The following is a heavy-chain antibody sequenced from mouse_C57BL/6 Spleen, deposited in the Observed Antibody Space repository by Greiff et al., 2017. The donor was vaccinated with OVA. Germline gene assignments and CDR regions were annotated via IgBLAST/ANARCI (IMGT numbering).Heavy chain of an antibody. Sequence: EVHLVESGPGLVKPSQSLSLTCSVSGYSITSGYYWNWIRQFPGNKLEWMGYISYDGSNNYNPSLKNRISITRDTSKNQFFLKLNSVTTEDTAKYYCARESPPSYDGYYEGFAYWGQVTLVTVSA. CDR2: ISYDGSN. J-gene: IGHJ3*01. CDR3: ARESPPSYDGYYEGFAY. CDR1: GYSITSGYY. V-gene: IGHV3-6*01. D-gene: IGHD2-3*01.